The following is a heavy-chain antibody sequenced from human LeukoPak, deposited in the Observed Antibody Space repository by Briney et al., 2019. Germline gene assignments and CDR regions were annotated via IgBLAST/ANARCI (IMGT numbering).Heavy chain of an antibody. Sequence: SETLSLTCTVSGVSISSYYWSWIRRPPGKGLEWIGNIYYSGGTNYNPSLKSRVTISVDTSKNQLSLKLSSVTAADTAVYYCARGWGYFDYWGQGTLVTVSS. V-gene: IGHV4-59*01. CDR3: ARGWGYFDY. CDR2: IYYSGGT. J-gene: IGHJ4*02. CDR1: GVSISSYY. D-gene: IGHD7-27*01.